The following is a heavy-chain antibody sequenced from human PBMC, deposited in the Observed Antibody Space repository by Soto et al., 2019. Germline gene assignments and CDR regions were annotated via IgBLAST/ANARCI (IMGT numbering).Heavy chain of an antibody. Sequence: GGSLRLSCEASGFTFSDYYMSWIRQAPGRGLEWVSSISSSSSYIYYADSVKGRFTISRDNAKNSLYLQMSSLRPEDTAVYYCVKGEYYYDGSAYYPFDYWGQGRMVTVSS. CDR2: ISSSSSYI. V-gene: IGHV3-11*06. J-gene: IGHJ4*02. D-gene: IGHD3-22*01. CDR3: VKGEYYYDGSAYYPFDY. CDR1: GFTFSDYY.